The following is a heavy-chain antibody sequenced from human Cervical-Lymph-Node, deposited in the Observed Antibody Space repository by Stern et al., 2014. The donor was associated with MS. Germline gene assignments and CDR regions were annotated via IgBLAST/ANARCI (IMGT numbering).Heavy chain of an antibody. CDR1: GGSINNGDYY. J-gene: IGHJ6*02. V-gene: IGHV4-31*03. CDR2: ISYSGDT. D-gene: IGHD1-1*01. CDR3: ARELSGMYGMDV. Sequence: VQLEESGPGLVKPSQTLSLTCTVSGGSINNGDYYWSWVRQHPGKGLEWLGYISYSGDTYYNPSLKGRLTISVDTSKRHFSLKLTSVTAADTAVYYCARELSGMYGMDVWGQGTTVTVSS.